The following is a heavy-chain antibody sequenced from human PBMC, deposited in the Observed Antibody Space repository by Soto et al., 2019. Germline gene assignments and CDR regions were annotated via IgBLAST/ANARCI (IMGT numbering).Heavy chain of an antibody. J-gene: IGHJ3*02. CDR3: ARVGRRWLVRISAFDI. CDR1: GFTFSSYG. D-gene: IGHD6-19*01. CDR2: IWYDGSNK. V-gene: IGHV3-33*01. Sequence: PGGSLRLSCAASGFTFSSYGMHWVRQAPGKGLEWVAVIWYDGSNKYYADSVKGRFTISRDNSKNTLYLQMNSLRAEDTAVYYCARVGRRWLVRISAFDIWGQGTMVTVSS.